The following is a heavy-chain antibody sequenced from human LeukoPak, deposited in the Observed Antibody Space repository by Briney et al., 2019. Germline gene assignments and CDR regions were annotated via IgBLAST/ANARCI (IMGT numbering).Heavy chain of an antibody. J-gene: IGHJ4*02. CDR2: FDPEDAEV. Sequence: ASVKVSCKVSGNTLTDLSVHWVRQAPEKGLDWMGGFDPEDAEVIYAEKFQDRVTMTRNTSISTAYMELSSLRPEDTAVYYCARVSQLEMATIPMGYWGQGTLVTVSS. V-gene: IGHV1-24*01. CDR3: ARVSQLEMATIPMGY. CDR1: GNTLTDLS. D-gene: IGHD5-24*01.